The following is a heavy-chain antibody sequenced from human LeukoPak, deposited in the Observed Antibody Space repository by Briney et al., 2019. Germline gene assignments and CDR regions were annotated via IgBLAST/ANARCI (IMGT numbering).Heavy chain of an antibody. Sequence: PSETLSLTCAVYGGSFSDYYWNWIRQPPGKGLEWLGEIIHSGSTNYNPSLKSRVTISVDTSKNQFSLNLSSVTAADTAVYYCARHECGSSTTCYDYWSQGTLVTVSS. V-gene: IGHV4-34*12. J-gene: IGHJ4*02. CDR3: ARHECGSSTTCYDY. CDR2: IIHSGST. CDR1: GGSFSDYY. D-gene: IGHD2-2*01.